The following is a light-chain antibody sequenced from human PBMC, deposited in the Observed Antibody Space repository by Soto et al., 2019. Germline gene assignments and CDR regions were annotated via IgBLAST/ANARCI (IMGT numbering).Light chain of an antibody. CDR3: QQYDNWPPFT. CDR2: GTY. Sequence: EIVMTQSPATLSVSPGDTVTLSCRASRSVSSNLAWYQQKPGQAPRLLIYGTYTRATGIPARFSGSGSGTEFTLTISSLQSEDLAVYYCQQYDNWPPFTFGPGTQVDLK. V-gene: IGKV3D-15*01. J-gene: IGKJ3*01. CDR1: RSVSSN.